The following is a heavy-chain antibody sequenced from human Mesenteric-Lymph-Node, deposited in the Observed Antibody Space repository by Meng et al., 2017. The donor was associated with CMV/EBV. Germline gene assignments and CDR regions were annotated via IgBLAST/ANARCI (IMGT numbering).Heavy chain of an antibody. Sequence: SGPTLAKPTQTLTLTCSFSGVSLTTSGVGVGWIRQPPGKALEWLALIYWNDDKRYSPSLKSRLTTTKDMSANQVVLTMTNMDPVDTAKYSCAHRPDQTDYCDSSGYPTWGQGTLVTVSS. J-gene: IGHJ5*02. CDR1: GVSLTTSGVG. V-gene: IGHV2-5*01. CDR2: IYWNDDK. CDR3: AHRPDQTDYCDSSGYPT. D-gene: IGHD3-22*01.